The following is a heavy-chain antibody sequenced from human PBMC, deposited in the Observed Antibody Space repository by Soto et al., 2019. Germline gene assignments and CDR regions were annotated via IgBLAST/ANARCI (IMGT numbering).Heavy chain of an antibody. V-gene: IGHV4-34*01. CDR2: INHSGST. D-gene: IGHD6-13*01. J-gene: IGHJ5*02. Sequence: QVQLQQWGAGLLKPSETLSLTCAVYGGSFSGYYWSWIRQPPGKGLEWIGEINHSGSTNYNPSLKSRVTISVDTSKNQFSLKLSSVTAADTAVYYCARRGPRSWYRFDPWGQGTLVTVPS. CDR1: GGSFSGYY. CDR3: ARRGPRSWYRFDP.